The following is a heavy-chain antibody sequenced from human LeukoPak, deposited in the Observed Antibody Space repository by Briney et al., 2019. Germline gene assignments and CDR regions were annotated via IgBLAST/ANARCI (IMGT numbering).Heavy chain of an antibody. V-gene: IGHV1-24*01. D-gene: IGHD6-13*01. CDR3: ATGRYSSSRKRS. Sequence: ALVKVSCKVSGYTLTELSMHWVRQAPGKGLEWMGGFDPEDGETIYAQKFQGRVTMTEDTSTDTAYMELSSLRSEDTAVYYCATGRYSSSRKRSWGQGTLVTVSS. CDR2: FDPEDGET. J-gene: IGHJ4*02. CDR1: GYTLTELS.